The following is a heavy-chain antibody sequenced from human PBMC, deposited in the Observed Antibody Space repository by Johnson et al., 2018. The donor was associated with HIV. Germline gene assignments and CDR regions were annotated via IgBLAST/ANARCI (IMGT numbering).Heavy chain of an antibody. CDR1: GFTFSTYG. CDR2: MWYDGSNK. V-gene: IGHV3-33*01. Sequence: QVQLVESGGGVVQPGRSLRLSCAASGFTFSTYGMHWVRQAPGKGLEWVAVMWYDGSNKYYADSVKGRFTISRDNSKNTLYLRMNSLRVEDTALYYCARVGAFGDGISLGAFDIWGQGTMVTVSS. D-gene: IGHD3-10*01. CDR3: ARVGAFGDGISLGAFDI. J-gene: IGHJ3*02.